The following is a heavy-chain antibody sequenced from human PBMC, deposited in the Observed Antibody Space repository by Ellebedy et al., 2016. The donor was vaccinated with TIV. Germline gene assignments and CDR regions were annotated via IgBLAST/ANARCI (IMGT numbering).Heavy chain of an antibody. V-gene: IGHV3-7*01. CDR3: ARRASYGDYAVQVNPWFDP. Sequence: GGSLRLSCAASGFIFRSYWMTWVRQAPGKGLEWVAKIRQEGDEIYYVESVKGRFTISRDNAKNSLFLQMNSLGVEDTAVYYCARRASYGDYAVQVNPWFDPWGQGTLVTVSS. CDR1: GFIFRSYW. D-gene: IGHD4-17*01. J-gene: IGHJ5*02. CDR2: IRQEGDEI.